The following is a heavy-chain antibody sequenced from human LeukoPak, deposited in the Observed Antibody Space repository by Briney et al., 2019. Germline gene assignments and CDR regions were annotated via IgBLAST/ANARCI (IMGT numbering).Heavy chain of an antibody. J-gene: IGHJ3*02. D-gene: IGHD5-12*01. CDR2: IIPIFGTA. CDR1: GGTFSSYA. CDR3: ARVLPFGYGAFDI. Sequence: GASVKVSCKASGGTFSSYAISWVRQAPGQGLEWMGGIIPIFGTANYAQKFQGRVTITADESTSTAYMELSSLRSEDTAVYYCARVLPFGYGAFDIWGQGTMVTVSS. V-gene: IGHV1-69*13.